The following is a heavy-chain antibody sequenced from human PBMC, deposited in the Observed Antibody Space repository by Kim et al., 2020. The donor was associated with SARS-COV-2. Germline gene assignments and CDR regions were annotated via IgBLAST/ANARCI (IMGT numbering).Heavy chain of an antibody. CDR2: IGEDGRDK. D-gene: IGHD2-2*02. CDR3: ARDSKRRDDNYYTDYGLGV. CDR1: GFTFSTYW. Sequence: GGSLRLSCEASGFTFSTYWMSWVRQAPGKGLEWVANIGEDGRDKYDVDAVKGRFAISRDNAKNSLYLQMNSLGAEDTAIYYCARDSKRRDDNYYTDYGLGVWGQGTTATVSS. J-gene: IGHJ6*02. V-gene: IGHV3-7*01.